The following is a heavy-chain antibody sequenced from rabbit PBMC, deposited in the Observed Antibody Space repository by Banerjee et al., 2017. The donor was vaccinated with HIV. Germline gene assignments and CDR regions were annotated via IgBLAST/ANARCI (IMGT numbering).Heavy chain of an antibody. CDR2: INTGSGSA. CDR3: ARDLAGVIGWNFGL. CDR1: GFTLSSYV. D-gene: IGHD4-1*01. Sequence: QEQLEESGGGLVKPEGSLKLSCTVSGFTLSSYVMCWVRQAPGKGLEWIGCINTGSGSASYANWAKGRFTISKTSSTTVTLQMTSLTAADTATYFCARDLAGVIGWNFGLWGPGTLVTVS. J-gene: IGHJ4*01. V-gene: IGHV1S45*01.